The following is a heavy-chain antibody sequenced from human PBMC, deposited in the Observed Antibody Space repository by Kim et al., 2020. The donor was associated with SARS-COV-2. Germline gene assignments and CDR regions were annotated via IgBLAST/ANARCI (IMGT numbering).Heavy chain of an antibody. V-gene: IGHV4-39*01. CDR2: IYYSGST. Sequence: SETLSLTCTVSGGSISSSSYYWGWIRQPPGKGLEWIGSIYYSGSTYYNPSLKSRVTISVDTSKNQFSLKLSSVTAADTAVYYCARRQEAWYFDLWGRGTLVTVSS. CDR3: ARRQEAWYFDL. J-gene: IGHJ2*01. CDR1: GGSISSSSYY.